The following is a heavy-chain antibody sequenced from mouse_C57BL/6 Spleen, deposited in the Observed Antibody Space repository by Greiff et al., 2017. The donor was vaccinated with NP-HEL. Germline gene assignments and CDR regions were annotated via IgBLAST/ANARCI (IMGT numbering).Heavy chain of an antibody. D-gene: IGHD1-2*01. V-gene: IGHV1-82*01. CDR3: ARYGPYYFDD. CDR2: IYPGDGDT. J-gene: IGHJ2*01. CDR1: GYAFSSSW. Sequence: VQLQQSGPELVKPGASVKISCKASGYAFSSSWMNWVKQRPGKGLEWIGRIYPGDGDTNYNGKFKGKATLTADKSSSTAYMQLSSLTSEDSAVYFCARYGPYYFDDWGQGTTLTVSS.